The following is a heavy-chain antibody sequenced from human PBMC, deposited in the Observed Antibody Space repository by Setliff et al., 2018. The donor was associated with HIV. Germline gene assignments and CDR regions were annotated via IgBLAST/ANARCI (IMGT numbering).Heavy chain of an antibody. V-gene: IGHV4-31*03. CDR1: GDSISSGGYY. CDR3: ARGTRSSLNWFGP. J-gene: IGHJ5*02. D-gene: IGHD2-2*01. CDR2: IYYSGTT. Sequence: SETLSLTCTVSGDSISSGGYYWSWIRQHPGKGLEWIGYIYYSGTTYYNPSLQSRLTISVDTSKNQFSLKLSSMTAADTAVYYCARGTRSSLNWFGPWGPGTLVTVSS.